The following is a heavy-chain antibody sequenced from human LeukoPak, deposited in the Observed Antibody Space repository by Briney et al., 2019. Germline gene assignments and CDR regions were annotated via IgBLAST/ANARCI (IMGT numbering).Heavy chain of an antibody. J-gene: IGHJ6*03. D-gene: IGHD2-2*01. Sequence: GASVKVSCKASGYTFTGYYMHWVRQAPGQGLEWMGWISAYNGNTRYAQKLQGRVTMTTGSSTSTAYMELRSLRSDDTAVYYCARGPIIDIVVIPAAADYYHMDVWGKGTTVTVSS. CDR3: ARGPIIDIVVIPAAADYYHMDV. CDR1: GYTFTGYY. V-gene: IGHV1-18*04. CDR2: ISAYNGNT.